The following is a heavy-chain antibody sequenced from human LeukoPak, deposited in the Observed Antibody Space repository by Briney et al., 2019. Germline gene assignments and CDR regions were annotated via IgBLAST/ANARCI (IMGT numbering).Heavy chain of an antibody. D-gene: IGHD6-13*01. Sequence: GGSLRLSCAASGFTFSSYSMNWVRQAPGKGPEWVSSISPTGTHIYYADSLEGRFSISRDNAKNSLYLQMNSLRAEDTAVYYCARDISAAADIALFDYWGQGTLVTVSS. CDR3: ARDISAAADIALFDY. CDR2: ISPTGTHI. CDR1: GFTFSSYS. V-gene: IGHV3-21*01. J-gene: IGHJ4*02.